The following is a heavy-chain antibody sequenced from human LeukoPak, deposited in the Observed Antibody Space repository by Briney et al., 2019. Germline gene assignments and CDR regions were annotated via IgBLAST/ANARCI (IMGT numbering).Heavy chain of an antibody. J-gene: IGHJ4*02. V-gene: IGHV4-39*01. D-gene: IGHD5-18*01. CDR3: ARQWIQLIDY. CDR1: GGSISSSSYY. CDR2: IYYSGST. Sequence: SETLSLTCTVPGGSISSSSYYWGWIRQPPGKGLEWIGSIYYSGSTYYNPSLKSRVTISVDTSKNQFSLKLSSVTAADTAVYYCARQWIQLIDYWGQGTLVTVSS.